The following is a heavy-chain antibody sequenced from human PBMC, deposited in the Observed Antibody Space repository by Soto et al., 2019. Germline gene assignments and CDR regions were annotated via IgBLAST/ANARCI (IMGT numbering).Heavy chain of an antibody. D-gene: IGHD5-12*01. CDR3: ARGDIVAIFGMDV. V-gene: IGHV1-46*01. Sequence: ASVKVSCKASGYTFTSYYMHWVRQAPGQGLEWIGIINPSGGSTTYAQKFQCRVTVTRDTSTSTVYMELSSLRSEDTAVYYCARGDIVAIFGMDVWGQGTTVTVSS. CDR2: INPSGGST. J-gene: IGHJ6*02. CDR1: GYTFTSYY.